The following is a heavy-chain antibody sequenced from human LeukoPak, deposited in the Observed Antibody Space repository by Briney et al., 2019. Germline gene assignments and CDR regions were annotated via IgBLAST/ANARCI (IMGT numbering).Heavy chain of an antibody. Sequence: PSETLSLTCTVSGGSISSYYWSWIRQPPGKGLEWIGYIYYSGSTNYNPSLKSRVTISVDTSKNQFSLKLSSVTAADTAVYYCARSFLWFGELLLDYWGQGTLVTVSS. J-gene: IGHJ4*02. CDR2: IYYSGST. V-gene: IGHV4-59*01. CDR1: GGSISSYY. D-gene: IGHD3-10*01. CDR3: ARSFLWFGELLLDY.